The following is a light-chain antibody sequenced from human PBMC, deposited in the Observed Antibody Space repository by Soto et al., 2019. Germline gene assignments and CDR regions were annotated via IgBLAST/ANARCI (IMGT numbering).Light chain of an antibody. CDR1: RGIGNA. CDR2: SAS. Sequence: DIHMTQSPSSLSASVGDRVTITCRPSRGIGNALAWYQQKPGTVPKLLIHSASTLQSGVPSRFSGSGSGTDFTLTISSLQPEDAASYYCQKYDSAPTFGPGTKVDI. CDR3: QKYDSAPT. V-gene: IGKV1-27*01. J-gene: IGKJ1*01.